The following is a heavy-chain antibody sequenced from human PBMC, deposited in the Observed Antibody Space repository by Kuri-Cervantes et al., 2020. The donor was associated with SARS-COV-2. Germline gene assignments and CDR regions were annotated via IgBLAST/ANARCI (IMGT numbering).Heavy chain of an antibody. CDR1: GASISSSTYY. CDR3: ARRHYYASSGPSIALNWFDP. V-gene: IGHV4-39*01. D-gene: IGHD3-22*01. CDR2: IYESGDT. J-gene: IGHJ5*02. Sequence: GSLRLSCTVSGASISSSTYYWGWIRQSPGKGLEWLGSIYESGDTYYSSSLKSRLSLSVDTSKNQFSLKLSSVTAADTAVYYCARRHYYASSGPSIALNWFDPWGQGTLVTVSS.